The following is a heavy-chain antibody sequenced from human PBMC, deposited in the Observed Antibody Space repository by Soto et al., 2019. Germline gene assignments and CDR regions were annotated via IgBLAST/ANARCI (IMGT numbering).Heavy chain of an antibody. D-gene: IGHD1-26*01. CDR3: ARLGGSGKFYYVMDV. CDR2: IYYSGST. CDR1: RGSISSSSYY. V-gene: IGHV4-39*01. Sequence: QLQLQESGPGLVKPSETLSLTCTAARGSISSSSYYWSWIRQPPGKGLEWIASIYYSGSTYYNPSLKSRVTISIDTSRNQFSLKLTSVTAADTGLYYCARLGGSGKFYYVMDVWGQGTTVIVSS. J-gene: IGHJ6*02.